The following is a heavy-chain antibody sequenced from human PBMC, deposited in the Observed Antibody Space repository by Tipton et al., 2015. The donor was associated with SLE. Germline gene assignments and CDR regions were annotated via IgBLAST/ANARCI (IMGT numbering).Heavy chain of an antibody. Sequence: LVQSSETLSLTCTVSGDSISSSGYYWVWIRQPPGKGLEWVGSIYDNGNTYYNPSLKSRATISADTSKNLFSLKLSSVTAADMAVYYCARRSLLAVPKWGQGTLVTVSS. CDR2: IYDNGNT. CDR3: ARRSLLAVPK. D-gene: IGHD6-19*01. J-gene: IGHJ4*02. V-gene: IGHV4-39*02. CDR1: GDSISSSGYY.